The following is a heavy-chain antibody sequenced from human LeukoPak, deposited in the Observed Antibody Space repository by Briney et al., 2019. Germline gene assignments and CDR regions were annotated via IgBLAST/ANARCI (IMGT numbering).Heavy chain of an antibody. CDR2: ISGSGGST. CDR3: AKAYYDFWSGYSNYFDY. J-gene: IGHJ4*02. Sequence: GGSLRLSCAASGFTFSSYAMSLVRQAPGKGLEWVSAISGSGGSTYYADSVKGRFTISRDNSKNTLYLQMNSLRAEDTAVYYCAKAYYDFWSGYSNYFDYWGQGTLVTVSS. V-gene: IGHV3-23*01. D-gene: IGHD3-3*01. CDR1: GFTFSSYA.